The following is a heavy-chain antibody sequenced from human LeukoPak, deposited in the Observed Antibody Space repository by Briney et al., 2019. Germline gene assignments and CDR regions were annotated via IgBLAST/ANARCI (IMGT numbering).Heavy chain of an antibody. CDR2: ISYDGSNK. D-gene: IGHD3-10*01. CDR1: GFTFSSYA. CDR3: ARGLRFGFDY. J-gene: IGHJ4*02. V-gene: IGHV3-30-3*01. Sequence: GGSLRLSCAASGFTFSSYAMHWVRQAPGKGLEWVAVISYDGSNKYYADSVKGRFTISRDNSKNTLYLQMNSLRAEDTAVYYCARGLRFGFDYWGQGTLVTVSS.